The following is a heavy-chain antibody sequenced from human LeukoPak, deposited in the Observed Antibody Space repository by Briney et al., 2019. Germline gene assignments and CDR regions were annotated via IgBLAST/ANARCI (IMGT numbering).Heavy chain of an antibody. CDR3: AKDLYSGSHAECFQH. CDR1: GFTFSSYA. CDR2: ISGGGGST. Sequence: GGSLRLSCAASGFTFSSYAMSWVRQAPGKGLEXXXXISGGGGSTYYADSVKGRFTISRDNSEDTLYLQMSSLRAEDTAVYYCAKDLYSGSHAECFQHWGQGTLVTVSS. J-gene: IGHJ1*01. V-gene: IGHV3-23*01. D-gene: IGHD1-26*01.